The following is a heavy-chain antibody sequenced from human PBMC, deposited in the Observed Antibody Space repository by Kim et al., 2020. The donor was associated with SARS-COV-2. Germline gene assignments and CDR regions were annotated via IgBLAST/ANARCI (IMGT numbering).Heavy chain of an antibody. CDR3: ATGVGFMDS. J-gene: IGHJ4*02. CDR2: FDPEDGER. Sequence: ASVKVSCKVSGDTLSKLPMHWVRQAPGKGLEWMGGFDPEDGERIYAQKVQGRVTMTEDTSADTVYMELSSLRSEDTAEYYCATGVGFMDSWGQGTLVTVS. V-gene: IGHV1-24*01. CDR1: GDTLSKLP. D-gene: IGHD3-3*01.